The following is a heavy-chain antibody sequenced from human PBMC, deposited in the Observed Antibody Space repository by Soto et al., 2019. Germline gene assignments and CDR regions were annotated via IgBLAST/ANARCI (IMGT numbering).Heavy chain of an antibody. J-gene: IGHJ4*02. D-gene: IGHD3-3*01. CDR2: IYYSGST. CDR1: GGSISSGGYY. Sequence: SETLSLTCTVSGGSISSGGYYWSWIRQHPGKGLEWIGYIYYSGSTYYNPSLKSRVTISVDTSKNQFSLKLSSVTAADTAVYYCARAIRGVYDFWSGYYTYYFDYWGQGTLVTVSS. V-gene: IGHV4-31*03. CDR3: ARAIRGVYDFWSGYYTYYFDY.